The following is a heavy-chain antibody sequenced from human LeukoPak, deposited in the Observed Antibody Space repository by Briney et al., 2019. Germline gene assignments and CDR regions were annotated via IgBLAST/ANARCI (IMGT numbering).Heavy chain of an antibody. J-gene: IGHJ4*02. V-gene: IGHV1-69*04. D-gene: IGHD2-15*01. CDR1: GGTFSSYA. CDR2: IIPILGIA. CDR3: ARFPWKLASYYFDY. Sequence: ASVKVSCKASGGTFSSYAISWVRQAPGQGLEWMGRIIPILGIANYAQKFQGRVTITADKSTSTAYMGLSSLRSEDTAVYYCARFPWKLASYYFDYWGQGTLVTVSS.